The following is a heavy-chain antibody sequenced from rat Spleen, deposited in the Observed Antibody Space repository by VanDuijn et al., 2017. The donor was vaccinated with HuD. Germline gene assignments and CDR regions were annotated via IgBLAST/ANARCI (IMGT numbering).Heavy chain of an antibody. Sequence: EVQLVESDGGLVQPGRSLKLSCAASGFTFSDYNMAWVRQAPKKGLEWVASISTGGGNTYYRDSVKGRFTISRDNAKSTLYLQMDSLRSEDTATYYCTRGYVMDAWGQGASVTVSS. V-gene: IGHV5-25*01. CDR3: TRGYVMDA. J-gene: IGHJ4*01. CDR2: ISTGGGNT. CDR1: GFTFSDYN.